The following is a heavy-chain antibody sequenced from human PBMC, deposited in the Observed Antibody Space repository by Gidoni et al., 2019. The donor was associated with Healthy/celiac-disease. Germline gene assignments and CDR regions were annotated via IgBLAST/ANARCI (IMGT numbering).Heavy chain of an antibody. Sequence: QVQLQESGPGMVKPSETLSLTCPVSGYSISSGYYWGWLRQPPGKGLEWIGSIYHSGSTYYNPSRKSRVTISVDTSKNQFSLKLSSVTAADTAVYYCARDLRLYNWNTVDYWGRGTLVTVSS. V-gene: IGHV4-38-2*02. CDR2: IYHSGST. D-gene: IGHD1-20*01. CDR1: GYSISSGYY. CDR3: ARDLRLYNWNTVDY. J-gene: IGHJ4*02.